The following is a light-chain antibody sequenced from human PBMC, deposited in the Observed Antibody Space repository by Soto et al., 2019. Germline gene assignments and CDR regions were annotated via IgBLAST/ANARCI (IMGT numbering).Light chain of an antibody. CDR2: TSN. Sequence: QSVLPQPPSASGTPGQTVTISCSGGSANIGSNNVVWYQQLPGTAPKLLIYTSNQRPSGVPDRFSGSKSGTSASLAISRLHSEDEADYYCAAWDDSLNGYVFGSGTKVTVL. CDR1: SANIGSNN. V-gene: IGLV1-44*01. J-gene: IGLJ1*01. CDR3: AAWDDSLNGYV.